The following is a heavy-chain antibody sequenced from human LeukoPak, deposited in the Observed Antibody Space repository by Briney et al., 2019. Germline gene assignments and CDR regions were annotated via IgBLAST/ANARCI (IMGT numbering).Heavy chain of an antibody. Sequence: SQTLSLTCTVSGGSISSGDYYWSWIRQPPGKGLEWIGYIYYSGSTYYNPSLRSRVTTSVDTSKNQFSLKLSSVTAADTAVYYCARVDWYYMDVWGKGTTVTVSS. CDR1: GGSISSGDYY. V-gene: IGHV4-30-4*08. CDR2: IYYSGST. J-gene: IGHJ6*03. D-gene: IGHD3/OR15-3a*01. CDR3: ARVDWYYMDV.